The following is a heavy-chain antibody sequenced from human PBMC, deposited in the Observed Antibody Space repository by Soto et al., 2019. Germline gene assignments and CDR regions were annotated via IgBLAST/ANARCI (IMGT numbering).Heavy chain of an antibody. CDR1: GYSFTNYW. J-gene: IGHJ4*02. Sequence: EALTISRKGSGYSFTNYWIVLVRQMPGKGLEWMGIIYPGDSDTRYSPSFQGQVTISADKSISTAYLQWSSLKASDTAMYYCARHGYYDSSGFDYWGQGTLVTVSS. CDR3: ARHGYYDSSGFDY. CDR2: IYPGDSDT. V-gene: IGHV5-51*01. D-gene: IGHD3-22*01.